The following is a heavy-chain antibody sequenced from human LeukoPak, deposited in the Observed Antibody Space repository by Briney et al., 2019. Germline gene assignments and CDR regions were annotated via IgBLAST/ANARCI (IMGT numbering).Heavy chain of an antibody. V-gene: IGHV4-34*01. D-gene: IGHD1-26*01. CDR1: GGSFSGYY. CDR3: AVVVGATLIDY. J-gene: IGHJ4*02. CDR2: INHSGST. Sequence: PSETLSLTCAVYGGSFSGYYWSWIRQPPGKGLEWIGEINHSGSTNYNPSLKSRVTISVDTSKNQFSLKLSSVTAADTAVYYCAVVVGATLIDYWGQGTLVTVSS.